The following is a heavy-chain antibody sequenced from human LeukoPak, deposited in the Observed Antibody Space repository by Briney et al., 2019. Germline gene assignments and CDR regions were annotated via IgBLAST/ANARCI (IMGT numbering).Heavy chain of an antibody. D-gene: IGHD6-6*01. Sequence: ASVKVSCKASGYTFTSYGISWVRQAPGRGLEWMGWISAYNGNTNYAQKLQGRVTMTTDTSTSTAYMELRSLRSDDTAVYYCAREGFCGGSSSRNYYYGMDVWGQGTTVTVSS. J-gene: IGHJ6*02. V-gene: IGHV1-18*01. CDR1: GYTFTSYG. CDR2: ISAYNGNT. CDR3: AREGFCGGSSSRNYYYGMDV.